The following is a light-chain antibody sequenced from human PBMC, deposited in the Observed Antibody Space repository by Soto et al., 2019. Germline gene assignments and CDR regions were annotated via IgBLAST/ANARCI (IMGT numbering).Light chain of an antibody. J-gene: IGKJ1*01. CDR1: QSISNW. CDR3: LLDYSYFWA. Sequence: DIQMTQSPATLSASVVDRVTITCRASQSISNWLAWHQQKPGRVPKLLIYAASTLQSGVPSRFSGSGFGRDFTLTINSLQPEDFATYYCLLDYSYFWAFGQRTKVAIK. V-gene: IGKV1-5*01. CDR2: AAS.